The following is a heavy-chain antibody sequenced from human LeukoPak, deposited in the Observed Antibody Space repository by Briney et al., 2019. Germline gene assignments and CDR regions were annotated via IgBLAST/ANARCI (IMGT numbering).Heavy chain of an antibody. CDR2: MNPNSGNT. V-gene: IGHV1-8*03. CDR3: ARVVVGATIPHY. D-gene: IGHD1-26*01. Sequence: ASVKVSCKASGYTFTSYDINWVRQATGQGLEWMGWMNPNSGNTGYAQKFQGRVTITRNTSISTAYMELSSLRSEDTAVYYRARVVVGATIPHYWGQGTLVTVSS. J-gene: IGHJ4*02. CDR1: GYTFTSYD.